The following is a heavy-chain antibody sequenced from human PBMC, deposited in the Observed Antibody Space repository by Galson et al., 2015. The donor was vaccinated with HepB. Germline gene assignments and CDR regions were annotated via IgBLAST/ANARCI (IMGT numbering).Heavy chain of an antibody. Sequence: SLRLSCAVSGFTVSSNFMTWVRQAPGKGLEWVSFIYRGGSTIYAASVKGRFTISRDNSKNTLYLQMDSLRAQDTAVYYCTRAQPTYMLAFDHWGQGILVTVSS. CDR2: IYRGGST. CDR3: TRAQPTYMLAFDH. V-gene: IGHV3-66*01. J-gene: IGHJ4*02. D-gene: IGHD3-10*02. CDR1: GFTVSSNF.